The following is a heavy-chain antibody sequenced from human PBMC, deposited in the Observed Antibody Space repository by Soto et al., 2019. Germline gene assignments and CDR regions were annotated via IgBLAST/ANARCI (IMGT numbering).Heavy chain of an antibody. D-gene: IGHD4-17*01. CDR2: ISGGGDST. CDR3: ARGQDDYGDSDVWFDP. Sequence: EEQLLESGGGLVQPGGSLRLSCAASGFSFSSYGMRWVRQAPGKGLEWVSGISGGGDSTYYANSVKGRFTISRDKSKNTLYLQMNSRRAEDTAVYYCARGQDDYGDSDVWFDPWGQGTLVSVSS. J-gene: IGHJ5*02. V-gene: IGHV3-23*01. CDR1: GFSFSSYG.